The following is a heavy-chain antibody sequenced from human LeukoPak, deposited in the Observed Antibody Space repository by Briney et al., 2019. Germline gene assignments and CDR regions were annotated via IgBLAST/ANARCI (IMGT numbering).Heavy chain of an antibody. D-gene: IGHD1-20*01. CDR3: AKSRHPYNWNDGAFFDY. J-gene: IGHJ4*02. V-gene: IGHV3-30*18. CDR1: GFTFSSYG. CDR2: ISYDGSNK. Sequence: GGSLRLSCAASGFTFSSYGMHWVRQAPGKGLEWVAVISYDGSNKYYADSVKGRFTISRDNSKNTLYLQMNSLRPEDRAMYYCAKSRHPYNWNDGAFFDYWGQGTLVTVSS.